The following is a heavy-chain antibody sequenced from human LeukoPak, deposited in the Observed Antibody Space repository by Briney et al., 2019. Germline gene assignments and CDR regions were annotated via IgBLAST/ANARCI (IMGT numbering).Heavy chain of an antibody. V-gene: IGHV1-18*04. J-gene: IGHJ4*02. Sequence: ASVKVSCKASGFTFKNYGFSWVRQAPGQGLQWMGWISADNGNTKYAQNLQGRVIMTTDRSTGTAYVELSSLRSDVTAVYYCARDRRGYSAYDGEGFDYWGQGTLVTVSS. CDR3: ARDRRGYSAYDGEGFDY. CDR2: ISADNGNT. D-gene: IGHD5-12*01. CDR1: GFTFKNYG.